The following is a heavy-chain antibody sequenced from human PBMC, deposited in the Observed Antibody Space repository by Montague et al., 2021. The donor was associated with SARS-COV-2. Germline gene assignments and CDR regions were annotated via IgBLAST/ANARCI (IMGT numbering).Heavy chain of an antibody. J-gene: IGHJ3*02. D-gene: IGHD3-10*01. V-gene: IGHV4-39*01. Sequence: ETLSLTCSVSGDSINNSRYYWGWIRQPPGKGLEWIGTIYYSGSAYYNPSLKSRVTISVDTSKDQFSLKLDSVTATDTAVYYCARLESTRGVIIRGAFHIWGQGTKVTVSS. CDR2: IYYSGSA. CDR1: GDSINNSRYY. CDR3: ARLESTRGVIIRGAFHI.